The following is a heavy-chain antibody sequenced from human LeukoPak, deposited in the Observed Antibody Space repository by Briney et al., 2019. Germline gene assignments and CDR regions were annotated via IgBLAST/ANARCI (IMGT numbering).Heavy chain of an antibody. J-gene: IGHJ4*02. D-gene: IGHD3-9*01. CDR3: ARSPHILTGENFDY. CDR1: GYTFTDFY. Sequence: ASVKVSCKTSGYTFTDFYMHWVRQAPGQGLEWMGWVILNSGGTNFAQKFQGRVSMTRDTSISTAYMQLSRLRFDDTAVYYCARSPHILTGENFDYWGQGTLLTVSS. V-gene: IGHV1-2*02. CDR2: VILNSGGT.